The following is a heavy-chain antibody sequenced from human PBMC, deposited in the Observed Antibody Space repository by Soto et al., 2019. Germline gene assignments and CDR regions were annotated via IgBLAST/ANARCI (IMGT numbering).Heavy chain of an antibody. Sequence: SETLSLTCTVSGGSISSYYWSWIRQPPGKGLEWIGYIYYSGSTNYNPSLKSRVTISVDTSKNQFSLKLSSVTAADTAVYYCARARLHLGLFDYWGQGTLVTVSS. J-gene: IGHJ4*02. CDR2: IYYSGST. CDR1: GGSISSYY. V-gene: IGHV4-59*08. CDR3: ARARLHLGLFDY. D-gene: IGHD3-16*01.